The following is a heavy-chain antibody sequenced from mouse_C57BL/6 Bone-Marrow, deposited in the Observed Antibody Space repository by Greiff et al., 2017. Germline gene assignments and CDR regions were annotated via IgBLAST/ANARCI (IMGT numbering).Heavy chain of an antibody. J-gene: IGHJ4*01. D-gene: IGHD1-1*02. Sequence: QVQLQQPGAELVKPGASVKLSCKASGYTFTSYWMEWVKQRPGQGLEWIGEIDPSDSYTNYKQKFKGKATLTVDTSSCTAYMQLNSLTSEDSAVYDCAIWYPMDYWGQGPSVTVSS. CDR1: GYTFTSYW. V-gene: IGHV1-50*01. CDR2: IDPSDSYT. CDR3: AIWYPMDY.